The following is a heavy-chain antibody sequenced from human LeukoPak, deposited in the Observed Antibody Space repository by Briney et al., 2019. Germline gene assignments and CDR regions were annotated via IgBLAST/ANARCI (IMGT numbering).Heavy chain of an antibody. V-gene: IGHV1-2*02. J-gene: IGHJ4*02. D-gene: IGHD6-13*01. Sequence: ASVKVSCKASGYTFTGYYMHWVRQAPGQGLEWTGWINSNSGGTNYAQKFQGRVTMTRDTSISTAYMELSRLRSDDMAVYYCARSEQQLVPTFDYWGQGTLVTVSS. CDR2: INSNSGGT. CDR3: ARSEQQLVPTFDY. CDR1: GYTFTGYY.